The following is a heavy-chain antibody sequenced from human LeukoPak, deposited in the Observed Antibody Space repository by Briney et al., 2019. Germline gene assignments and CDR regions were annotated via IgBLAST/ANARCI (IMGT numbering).Heavy chain of an antibody. CDR1: GGTFSNYA. J-gene: IGHJ4*02. Sequence: SVKVSCKASGGTFSNYAISWVRQAPGQGLEWMGGIIPIFGTANYAQKFQGRVTITADESTSTAYTELSSLRSEDTAVYYCAKDSSGYYYFPDYWGQGTLVTVSS. CDR2: IIPIFGTA. D-gene: IGHD3-22*01. CDR3: AKDSSGYYYFPDY. V-gene: IGHV1-69*13.